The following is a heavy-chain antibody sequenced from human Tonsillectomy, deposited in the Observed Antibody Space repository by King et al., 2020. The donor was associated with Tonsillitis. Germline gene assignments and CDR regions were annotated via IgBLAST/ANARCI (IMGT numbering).Heavy chain of an antibody. CDR1: DFTFSNTW. V-gene: IGHV3-74*03. CDR2: INGDGSTT. CDR3: ARGCYAPFDI. D-gene: IGHD2-15*01. J-gene: IGHJ3*02. Sequence: QLVQSGGGLVQPGGSLRLSCAASDFTFSNTWMHWVRQVPGKGLEWVSQINGDGSTTTYADSVKGRFTISGDNAKNTLYLQMNRLRAEDTAVYYCARGCYAPFDIWGQGTMVTVSS.